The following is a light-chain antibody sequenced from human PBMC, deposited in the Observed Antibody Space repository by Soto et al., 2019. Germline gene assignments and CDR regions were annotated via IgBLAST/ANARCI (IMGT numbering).Light chain of an antibody. CDR1: QSITNY. Sequence: DIQMTQSPSALSASVGDRVTIICRASQSITNYLNWYQHKPGQAPNLLIYAASTLQAGVPSRFSGSGSGTNFTLTISSLQPEDLATYYCQQANSFPFGGGTKVDIK. V-gene: IGKV1-12*01. J-gene: IGKJ4*01. CDR2: AAS. CDR3: QQANSFP.